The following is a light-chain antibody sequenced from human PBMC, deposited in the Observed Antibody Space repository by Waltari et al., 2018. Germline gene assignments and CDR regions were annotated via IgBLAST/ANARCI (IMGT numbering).Light chain of an antibody. CDR2: AAA. Sequence: DIQMTQSPSSLSASVGDRVTITCRASQSISSYLNWYQQKPGKAPKLLIDAAASWQSGVPSRFSGSGSGTDFTLTISSLQPEDFAIYYCQQSYTTPQVTFGPGTKVDIK. J-gene: IGKJ3*01. CDR3: QQSYTTPQVT. V-gene: IGKV1-39*01. CDR1: QSISSY.